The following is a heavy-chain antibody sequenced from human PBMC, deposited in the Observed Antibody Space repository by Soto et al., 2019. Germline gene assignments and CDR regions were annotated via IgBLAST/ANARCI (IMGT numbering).Heavy chain of an antibody. CDR1: GYTFTSYY. D-gene: IGHD5-12*01. Sequence: ASVKVSCETSGYTFTSYYIQWVRQAPGQGLEWMGIINPSGGFTTYSQKFQGRVTMTRDTSTSTVYMELSSLRSEDTVAYYCARGRTEGYDRRFFDYWGQGTLVTVSS. J-gene: IGHJ4*02. CDR3: ARGRTEGYDRRFFDY. V-gene: IGHV1-46*03. CDR2: INPSGGFT.